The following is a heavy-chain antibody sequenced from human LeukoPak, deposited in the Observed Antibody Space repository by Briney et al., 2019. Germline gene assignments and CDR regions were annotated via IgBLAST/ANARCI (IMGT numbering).Heavy chain of an antibody. CDR1: GFTFSTYN. CDR3: ARGRVVIMGDYFDY. D-gene: IGHD3-3*01. J-gene: IGHJ4*02. Sequence: GGSLRLSCAASGFTFSTYNMNWVRQAPGKGLEWVSSITSSSSYIYYADSVKGRFTISRDNAKNSLYLQMNSLRAEDTAVYYCARGRVVIMGDYFDYWGQGTLVTVSS. V-gene: IGHV3-21*01. CDR2: ITSSSSYI.